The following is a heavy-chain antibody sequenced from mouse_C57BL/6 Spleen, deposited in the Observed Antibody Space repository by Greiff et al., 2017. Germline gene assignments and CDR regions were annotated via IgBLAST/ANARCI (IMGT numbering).Heavy chain of an antibody. V-gene: IGHV1-4*01. Sequence: QVQLQQSGAELARPGASVKMSCKASGYTFTSYTMHWVKQRPGQGLEWIGYINPSSGYTKYNQKFKDKATLTADKSSSTAYMQLSSLTSEDSAVYYCARGATGTSAMDYWGQGTSVTVSS. J-gene: IGHJ4*01. CDR2: INPSSGYT. D-gene: IGHD4-1*01. CDR3: ARGATGTSAMDY. CDR1: GYTFTSYT.